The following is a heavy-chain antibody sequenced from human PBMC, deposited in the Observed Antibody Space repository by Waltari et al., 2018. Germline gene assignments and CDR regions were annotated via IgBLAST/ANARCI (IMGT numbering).Heavy chain of an antibody. CDR2: ISYDGSNK. CDR3: AREGGGSYAKESYFDY. Sequence: QVQLVESGGGVVQPGGSLRLSCAASGFTFSSYAMHWFRQAPGKGLEWVAVISYDGSNKYYADSVKGRFTISRDNSKNTLYLQMNSLRAEDTAVYYCAREGGGSYAKESYFDYWGQGTLVTVSS. D-gene: IGHD2-2*01. J-gene: IGHJ4*02. CDR1: GFTFSSYA. V-gene: IGHV3-30-3*01.